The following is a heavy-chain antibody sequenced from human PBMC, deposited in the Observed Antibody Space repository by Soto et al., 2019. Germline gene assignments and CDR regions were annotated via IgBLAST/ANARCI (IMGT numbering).Heavy chain of an antibody. D-gene: IGHD2-2*01. J-gene: IGHJ4*02. V-gene: IGHV1-8*02. CDR2: INPNSGNT. Sequence: GASVKVSCKASGYTFTGYYMHWVRQAPGQGLEWMGWINPNSGNTGYAQKFQGRVTMTRNTSISTAYMELSSLRSEDTAVYYCARSPYYYCSSTSCSDKTFDYWGQGTLVTVSS. CDR3: ARSPYYYCSSTSCSDKTFDY. CDR1: GYTFTGYY.